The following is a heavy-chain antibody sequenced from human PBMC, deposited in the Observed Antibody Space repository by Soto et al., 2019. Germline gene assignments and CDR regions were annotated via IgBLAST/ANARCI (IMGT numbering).Heavy chain of an antibody. V-gene: IGHV3-66*01. CDR3: ARGPDCSGGSCYPYYYYGMDV. CDR2: IYSGGST. Sequence: EVQLVESGGGLVQPGGSLRLSCAASGFTVSSNYMSWVRQAPGKGLEWVSVIYSGGSTYYADSVKGRFTISRDNSKNTLXLXXNSLRAEDTAVYYCARGPDCSGGSCYPYYYYGMDVWGQGTTVTVSS. CDR1: GFTVSSNY. J-gene: IGHJ6*02. D-gene: IGHD2-15*01.